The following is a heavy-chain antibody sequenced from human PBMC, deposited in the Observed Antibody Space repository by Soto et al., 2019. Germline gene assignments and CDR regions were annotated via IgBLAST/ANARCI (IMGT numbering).Heavy chain of an antibody. CDR2: IGGSSSYT. CDR3: ARRRPTGYYNY. D-gene: IGHD3-9*01. CDR1: GFPFSDYY. V-gene: IGHV3-11*05. J-gene: IGHJ4*02. Sequence: QVQLVESGGDLVKAGGSLRLSCAASGFPFSDYYMSWIRQAPGKGLEWVSSIGGSSSYTNNADSVKGRFTISRDNAKNSLYLQMNSLRAEDTAVYYCARRRPTGYYNYWGQGTLVTVSA.